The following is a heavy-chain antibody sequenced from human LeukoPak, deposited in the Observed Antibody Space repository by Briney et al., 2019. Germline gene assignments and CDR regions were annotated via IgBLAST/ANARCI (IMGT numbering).Heavy chain of an antibody. D-gene: IGHD5-24*01. Sequence: GGSLRLSCAASGFILSNYAMHWVRQPAGKGLEWVSALGTAGDTFYPGSVKGRFTISRDNTKKSLFLQMSSLRAEDTAIYYCARQSTPHGNFDYWGQGTLVTVSS. J-gene: IGHJ4*02. CDR3: ARQSTPHGNFDY. CDR1: GFILSNYA. V-gene: IGHV3-13*01. CDR2: LGTAGDT.